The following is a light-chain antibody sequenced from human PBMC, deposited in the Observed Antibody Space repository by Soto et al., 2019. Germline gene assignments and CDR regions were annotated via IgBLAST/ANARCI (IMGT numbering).Light chain of an antibody. CDR1: NSDVGGYNF. Sequence: QSALTQPAFVSGSPGQSITISCTGTNSDVGGYNFVSWYQQHPGKVPKLMIYDVTNRPSGVSNRSSGSKSGNTASLTISGLQAEDEADYYCSSYTSSSTLVFGTGTKVTVL. V-gene: IGLV2-14*01. CDR2: DVT. J-gene: IGLJ1*01. CDR3: SSYTSSSTLV.